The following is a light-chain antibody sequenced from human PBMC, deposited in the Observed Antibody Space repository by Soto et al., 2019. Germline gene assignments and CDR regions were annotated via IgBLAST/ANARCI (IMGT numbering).Light chain of an antibody. J-gene: IGKJ3*01. CDR2: GAS. CDR3: QRYGSSPLS. Sequence: EIVLTQSPGTLSLSPGERATLSCRASQSVSSSYLAWYQQKPGQAPRLLIYGASSRATGIPDRFSGSGSGTDFTLIISRLEPEDFAVYYCQRYGSSPLSFGPGTKVDIK. CDR1: QSVSSSY. V-gene: IGKV3-20*01.